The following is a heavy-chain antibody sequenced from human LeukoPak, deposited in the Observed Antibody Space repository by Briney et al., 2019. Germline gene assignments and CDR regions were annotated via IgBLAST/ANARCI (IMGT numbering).Heavy chain of an antibody. CDR2: INPNSGGT. CDR3: ARDRGSYFSDAFDI. D-gene: IGHD1-26*01. Sequence: GASVKVSCKASGYTFTGYYMHWVRQAPGQGLEWMGWINPNSGGTNYAQEFQGRVTMTRDTSISTAYMELSRLRSDVTAVYYCARDRGSYFSDAFDIWGQGTMVTVSS. J-gene: IGHJ3*02. CDR1: GYTFTGYY. V-gene: IGHV1-2*02.